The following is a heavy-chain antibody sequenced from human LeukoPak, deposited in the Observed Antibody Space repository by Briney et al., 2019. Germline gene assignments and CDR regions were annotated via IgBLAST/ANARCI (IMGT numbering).Heavy chain of an antibody. Sequence: GGSLRLSCAASGFTFSSYGMHWVRQAPGKGLEWVAFIRDDGSNKYYADSVKGRFTISRDNSKNTLYLQMNSLRAEDTAVYYCAKEDDYGDFYYYYYYMDVWGKGTTVTISS. J-gene: IGHJ6*03. D-gene: IGHD4-17*01. CDR3: AKEDDYGDFYYYYYYMDV. V-gene: IGHV3-30*02. CDR1: GFTFSSYG. CDR2: IRDDGSNK.